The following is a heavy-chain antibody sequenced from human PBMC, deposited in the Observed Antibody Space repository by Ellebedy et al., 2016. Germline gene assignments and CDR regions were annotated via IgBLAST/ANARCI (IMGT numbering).Heavy chain of an antibody. V-gene: IGHV3-23*01. CDR2: ISGDGVKT. Sequence: GESLKISXAASGIAFSYFFMTWVRQTPGKGLEWVSTISGDGVKTYFADSVKGRFTISRDNSRNTLHLQMNSLRVDDTAVYYCRPGHYADYWGQGTLVTVSS. J-gene: IGHJ4*02. CDR3: RPGHYADY. CDR1: GIAFSYFF.